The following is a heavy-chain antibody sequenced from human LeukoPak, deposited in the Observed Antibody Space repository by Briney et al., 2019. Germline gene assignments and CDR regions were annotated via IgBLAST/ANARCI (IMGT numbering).Heavy chain of an antibody. Sequence: SVKVSCKASGGTFSSYAVSWVRQAPGQGLEWMGGIIPIFGTANYAQKFQGRVTITTDESTSTAYMELSSLRSEDTAVYYCARGYYDSSGSSWFDPWGQGTLVTVSS. CDR1: GGTFSSYA. D-gene: IGHD3-22*01. CDR2: IIPIFGTA. V-gene: IGHV1-69*05. J-gene: IGHJ5*02. CDR3: ARGYYDSSGSSWFDP.